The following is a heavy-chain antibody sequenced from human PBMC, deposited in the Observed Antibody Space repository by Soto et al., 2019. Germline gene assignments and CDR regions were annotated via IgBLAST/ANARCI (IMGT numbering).Heavy chain of an antibody. CDR2: ISGGGGNT. Sequence: EVRLLDSGGGLVQPGESLRLSCATSGFTFSTYAMNWVRQAPGEGLTWVSAISGGGGNTYYADSVKGRFTISSDNFKNTLYLQMNNLRAEDTAVYYCAKARAAYDIAFWGQGTLVTVSS. V-gene: IGHV3-23*01. CDR3: AKARAAYDIAF. D-gene: IGHD3-9*01. CDR1: GFTFSTYA. J-gene: IGHJ4*02.